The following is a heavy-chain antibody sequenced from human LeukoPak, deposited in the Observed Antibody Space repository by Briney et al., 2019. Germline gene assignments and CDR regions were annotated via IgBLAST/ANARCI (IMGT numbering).Heavy chain of an antibody. CDR1: GFTFSSYS. CDR3: ARVVVVAATDNWFDP. D-gene: IGHD2-15*01. V-gene: IGHV3-21*01. CDR2: ISSSSSYI. J-gene: IGHJ5*02. Sequence: PGGSLRLSCAASGFTFSSYSMNWVRQAPGEGLEWVSSISSSSSYIYYADSVKGRFTISRDNAKNSLYLQMNSLRAEDTAVYYCARVVVVAATDNWFDPWGQGTLVTVSS.